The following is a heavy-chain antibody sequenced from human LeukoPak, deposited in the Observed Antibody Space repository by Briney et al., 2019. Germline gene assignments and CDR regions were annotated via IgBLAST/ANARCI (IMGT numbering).Heavy chain of an antibody. V-gene: IGHV3-11*04. CDR1: VFTFSDNY. Sequence: PGGSLRLSRAASVFTFSDNYISWIRQAPGKGPEWVSYNRSRCRIYYADSVKGRFTISRDNAKNSLYLQKNSLRAEHTTVYYCAKEAGNTFYYDSSVSYYFDYWGQGTLVTVSS. CDR2: NRSRCRI. CDR3: AKEAGNTFYYDSSVSYYFDY. D-gene: IGHD3-22*01. J-gene: IGHJ4*02.